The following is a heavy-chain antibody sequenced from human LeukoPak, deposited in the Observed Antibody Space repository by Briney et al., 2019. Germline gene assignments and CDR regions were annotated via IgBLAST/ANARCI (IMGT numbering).Heavy chain of an antibody. CDR1: GYTFTSYG. D-gene: IGHD2-15*01. J-gene: IGHJ4*02. V-gene: IGHV1-69*06. CDR2: IIPIFGTA. Sequence: GASVKVSCKASGYTFTSYGISWVRQAPGQGLEWMGGIIPIFGTANYAQKFQGRVTITADKSTSTAYMELSSLRSEDTAVYYCARGYCSGGSCYRFDYWGQGTLVTVSS. CDR3: ARGYCSGGSCYRFDY.